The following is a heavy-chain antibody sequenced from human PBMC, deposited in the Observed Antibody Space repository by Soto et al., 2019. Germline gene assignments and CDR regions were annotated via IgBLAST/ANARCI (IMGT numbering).Heavy chain of an antibody. CDR1: GGTFSSYS. V-gene: IGHV1-69*06. CDR2: IIPIFGTA. Sequence: SVKVSCKASGGTFSSYSISWVRQAPGQGLEWMGGIIPIFGTANYAQKFQGRVTITADKSTSTAYMELSSLRSEDTAVYYCAANYYDSSGYYYALFDYWGQGTLVTVSS. CDR3: AANYYDSSGYYYALFDY. D-gene: IGHD3-22*01. J-gene: IGHJ4*02.